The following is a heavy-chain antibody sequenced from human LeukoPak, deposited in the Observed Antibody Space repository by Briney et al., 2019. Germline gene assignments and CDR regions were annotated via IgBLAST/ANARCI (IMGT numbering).Heavy chain of an antibody. CDR3: ARGGHYDILTGYSPVEYYFYYMDV. D-gene: IGHD3-9*01. CDR2: ISSDGAEK. CDR1: GFTFSHYG. J-gene: IGHJ6*03. V-gene: IGHV3-30*04. Sequence: PGRSLRLSCEASGFTFSHYGIHWVRQTPGKGLEWVAAISSDGAEKHYADSVKGRFTISRDNSKSTLYLQMNSLRAEDTALYYCARGGHYDILTGYSPVEYYFYYMDVWGKGTTVTVSS.